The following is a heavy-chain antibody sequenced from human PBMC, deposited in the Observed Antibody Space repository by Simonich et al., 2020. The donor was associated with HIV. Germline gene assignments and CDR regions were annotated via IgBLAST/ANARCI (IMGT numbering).Heavy chain of an antibody. J-gene: IGHJ4*02. D-gene: IGHD5-12*01. CDR3: ASRTGYDLDY. CDR2: INHRGST. V-gene: IGHV4-34*01. CDR1: GGSFSGYY. Sequence: QVHLQQWGAGLLKPSETLSLTCAVYGGSFSGYYWSWIRQPPGKGLEWIGEINHRGSTNYTPSLQSRVTISVDTSKNQFSLKLSSVTAADTALYYCASRTGYDLDYWGQGTLVTVSS.